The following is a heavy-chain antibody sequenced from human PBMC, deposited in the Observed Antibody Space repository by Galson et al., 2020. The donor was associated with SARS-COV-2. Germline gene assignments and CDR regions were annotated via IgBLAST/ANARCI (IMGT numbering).Heavy chain of an antibody. CDR1: GGSISSSSYY. D-gene: IGHD3-10*01. V-gene: IGHV4-39*01. CDR2: IYYSGST. Sequence: SETLSLTCTVSGGSISSSSYYWGWIRQPPGKGLEWIGSIYYSGSTYYNPSLKSRATISVDTSKKQFSLKLSSVTAADTAVYYCARQVLLWFGGNTVYNWFDPWGQGTLVSVSS. J-gene: IGHJ5*02. CDR3: ARQVLLWFGGNTVYNWFDP.